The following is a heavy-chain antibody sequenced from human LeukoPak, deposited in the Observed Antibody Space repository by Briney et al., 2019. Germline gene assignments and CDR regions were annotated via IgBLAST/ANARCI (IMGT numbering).Heavy chain of an antibody. CDR3: ACRYYDYVWGSYPQ. V-gene: IGHV1-69*05. CDR2: IIPIFGTA. Sequence: SVKVSCKASGGTFSSYAISWVRQAPGQGLEWMGGIIPIFGTANYAQKFQGRVTITTDESTSTAYMELSSLRSEDTAVYYCACRYYDYVWGSYPQWGQGTLVTVSS. CDR1: GGTFSSYA. J-gene: IGHJ4*02. D-gene: IGHD3-16*02.